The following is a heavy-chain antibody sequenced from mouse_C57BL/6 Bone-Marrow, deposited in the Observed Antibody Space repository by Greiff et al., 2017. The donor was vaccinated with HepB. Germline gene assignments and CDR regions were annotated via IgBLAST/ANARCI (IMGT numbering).Heavy chain of an antibody. V-gene: IGHV1-56*01. Sequence: VQLQQSGPELVRPGASVKISCKAPGYTFTSHWMQWVSQRPGQGLEWIGEIFPGSGSTYYNEKFKGKATLTVDTSSSTAYMQLSSLTSEDSAVYFCASPDYYGSSYDAMDYWGQGTSVTVSS. D-gene: IGHD1-1*01. CDR3: ASPDYYGSSYDAMDY. CDR1: GYTFTSHW. CDR2: IFPGSGST. J-gene: IGHJ4*01.